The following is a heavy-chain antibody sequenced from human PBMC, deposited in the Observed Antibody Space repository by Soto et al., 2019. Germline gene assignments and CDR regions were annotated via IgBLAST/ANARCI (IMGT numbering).Heavy chain of an antibody. J-gene: IGHJ4*02. D-gene: IGHD1-26*01. Sequence: SETLSLTCTVSGDSVSSITYYWSWIRQPPGKSPEWIGYIFYTGSTNYNPSLKSRVTISLDTSKNQFSLKLSSVTAADTAVYYCARDSPLSERGLDYWGQGTLVTVSS. CDR1: GDSVSSITYY. V-gene: IGHV4-61*01. CDR2: IFYTGST. CDR3: ARDSPLSERGLDY.